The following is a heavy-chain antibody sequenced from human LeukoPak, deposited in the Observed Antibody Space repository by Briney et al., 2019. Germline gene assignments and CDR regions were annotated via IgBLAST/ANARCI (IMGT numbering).Heavy chain of an antibody. CDR3: ASLLWSTPPEEGYFDL. J-gene: IGHJ2*01. D-gene: IGHD2/OR15-2a*01. Sequence: SETLSLTCTVSGGSMSGSSSSSYYWGWIRQPPGKGLEWIGEINHSGSTNYNPSLKSRVTISVDTSKNQFSLKLSSVTAADTAVYYCASLLWSTPPEEGYFDLWGRGTLVTVSS. CDR1: GGSMSGSSSSSYY. V-gene: IGHV4-39*01. CDR2: INHSGST.